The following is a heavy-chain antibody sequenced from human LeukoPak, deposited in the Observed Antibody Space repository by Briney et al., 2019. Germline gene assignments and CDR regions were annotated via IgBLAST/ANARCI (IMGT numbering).Heavy chain of an antibody. D-gene: IGHD2/OR15-2a*01. Sequence: GGSLRLSCASSGVTFSSYAMNWGGQAPWPGLESVSSISGSGGSTYYADSVKGRFTISRDSSKNTLYLQMNSLRAEDTAIYYCAKDQANRFRQYGMDVWGQGTTVTVSS. CDR3: AKDQANRFRQYGMDV. J-gene: IGHJ6*02. CDR2: ISGSGGST. V-gene: IGHV3-23*01. CDR1: GVTFSSYA.